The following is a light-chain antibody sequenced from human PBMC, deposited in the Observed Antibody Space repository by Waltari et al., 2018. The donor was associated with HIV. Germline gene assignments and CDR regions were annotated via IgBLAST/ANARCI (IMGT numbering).Light chain of an antibody. CDR3: CSCPRIGIRYV. Sequence: QSALTQPASVSGSPGQSITISCTGTSSNVGSDDLVSWYQQHPGEAPKLIIYEVTKRPSGVSNRFSGSKSGNTASLTIPGLQAEDEADYYCCSCPRIGIRYVFGTGTKVTVL. J-gene: IGLJ1*01. CDR2: EVT. CDR1: SSNVGSDDL. V-gene: IGLV2-23*02.